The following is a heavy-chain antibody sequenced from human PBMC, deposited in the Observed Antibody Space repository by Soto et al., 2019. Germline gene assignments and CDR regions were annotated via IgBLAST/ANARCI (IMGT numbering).Heavy chain of an antibody. D-gene: IGHD2-21*02. V-gene: IGHV3-21*06. CDR2: ISGTGTFI. CDR3: ARGSGTDTGDALDI. Sequence: GSLRLSCAASGFTFTRHSMNWVRQAPGKGLEWVSCISGTGTFIYYSDSVKGRFTISRDDAKTSLYLQMNSLTAEDTAVYYCARGSGTDTGDALDIWGPGTMVTVSS. CDR1: GFTFTRHS. J-gene: IGHJ3*02.